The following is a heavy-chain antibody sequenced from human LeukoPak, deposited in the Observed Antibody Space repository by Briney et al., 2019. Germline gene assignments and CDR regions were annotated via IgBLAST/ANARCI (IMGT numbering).Heavy chain of an antibody. J-gene: IGHJ6*02. Sequence: SVKVSCKASGGTFSSYAISWVRQAPGQGLEWMGGIIPIFGTANYAQKFQGRVTITADESTSTAYMELSSLRSEDTAVYYCARDRDYDSSGYPYGMDVWGQGTTVTVSS. CDR2: IIPIFGTA. D-gene: IGHD3-22*01. V-gene: IGHV1-69*01. CDR1: GGTFSSYA. CDR3: ARDRDYDSSGYPYGMDV.